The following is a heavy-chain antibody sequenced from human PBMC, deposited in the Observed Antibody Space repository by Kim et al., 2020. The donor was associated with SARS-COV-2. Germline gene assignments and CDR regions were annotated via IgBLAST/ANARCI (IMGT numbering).Heavy chain of an antibody. V-gene: IGHV3-33*01. CDR2: IWYDGSNK. D-gene: IGHD5-12*01. J-gene: IGHJ6*02. CDR3: ARAHSGYDFWGMDV. Sequence: GGSLRLSCAASGFTFSSYGMHWVRQAPGKGLEWVAVIWYDGSNKYYADSVMGRFTISRDNSKNTLYLQMNSLRAEDTAVYYCARAHSGYDFWGMDVWGQG. CDR1: GFTFSSYG.